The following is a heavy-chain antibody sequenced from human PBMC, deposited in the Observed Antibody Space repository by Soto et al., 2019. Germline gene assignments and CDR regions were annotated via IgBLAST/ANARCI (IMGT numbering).Heavy chain of an antibody. CDR3: AKVSRASRISTHDFDS. V-gene: IGHV3-30-3*01. CDR1: GFIFNSYS. Sequence: QVQLVESGGGVVQPGTSLRLSCAASGFIFNSYSIHWVRQAPGKGLEWVAVISYDGNTQYYGDSLKGRFIVSRENSKNTAYLQMNDLRADGTAVYYCAKVSRASRISTHDFDSWGQGTLVTVSS. CDR2: ISYDGNTQ. J-gene: IGHJ4*02.